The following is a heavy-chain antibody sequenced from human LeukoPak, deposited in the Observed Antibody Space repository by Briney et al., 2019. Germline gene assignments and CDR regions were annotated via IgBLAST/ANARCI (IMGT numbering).Heavy chain of an antibody. Sequence: ASVKVSCKASGYTFTSYAMNWVRQAPGQGLEWMGCFDPKEGERVYAQNFQGRFTMTEDTSSGTAYMELNSLRSEDTAVYYCTTREIVVEPAATSLVRGVLWRSDFWGHGTLVTVSS. J-gene: IGHJ4*01. CDR1: GYTFTSYA. D-gene: IGHD2-2*01. CDR2: FDPKEGER. CDR3: TTREIVVEPAATSLVRGVLWRSDF. V-gene: IGHV1-24*01.